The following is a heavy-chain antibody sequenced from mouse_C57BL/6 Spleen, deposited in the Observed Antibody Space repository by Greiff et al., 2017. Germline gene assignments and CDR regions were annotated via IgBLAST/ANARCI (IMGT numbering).Heavy chain of an antibody. Sequence: DVKLVESGGGLVKPGGSLKLSCAASGFTFSDYGMHWVRQAPEKGLEWVAYISSGSSTIYYADTVKGRFTISRDNAKNTLFLQMTSLRSEDTAMYYCARRSYDGYFDYWGQGTTLTVSS. J-gene: IGHJ2*01. CDR3: ARRSYDGYFDY. CDR2: ISSGSSTI. V-gene: IGHV5-17*01. CDR1: GFTFSDYG. D-gene: IGHD2-3*01.